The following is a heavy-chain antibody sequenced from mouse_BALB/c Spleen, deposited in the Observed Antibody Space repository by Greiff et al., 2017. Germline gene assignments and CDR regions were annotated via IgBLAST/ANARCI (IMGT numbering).Heavy chain of an antibody. J-gene: IGHJ4*01. CDR3: AICGVYALDY. V-gene: IGHV1S81*02. CDR2: INPSNGRT. D-gene: IGHD1-1*02. Sequence: VQLQQPGAELVKPGASVKLSCKASGYTFTSYWMHWVKQRPGQGLEWIGEINPSNGRTNYNEKFKSKATLTVDKSSSTAYMQLSSLTSEESAVYYCAICGVYALDYWGQGTSVTVSS. CDR1: GYTFTSYW.